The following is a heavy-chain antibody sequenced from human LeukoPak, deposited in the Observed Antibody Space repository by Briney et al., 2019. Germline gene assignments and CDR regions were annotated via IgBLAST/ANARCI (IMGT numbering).Heavy chain of an antibody. V-gene: IGHV3-48*01. CDR3: ARDKYSSGWYPFDY. D-gene: IGHD6-19*01. J-gene: IGHJ4*02. CDR2: ISSSSSTI. Sequence: PGGSLRLSCAASGFTFSSYSMNWVRQAPGKGLEWVSYISSSSSTIYYADSVKGRFTISRDNAKNSLYLQMNSLRAEDTAVYYCARDKYSSGWYPFDYWGQGNLVTVSS. CDR1: GFTFSSYS.